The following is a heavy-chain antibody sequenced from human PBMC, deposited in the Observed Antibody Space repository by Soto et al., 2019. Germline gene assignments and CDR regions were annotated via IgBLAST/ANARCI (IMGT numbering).Heavy chain of an antibody. J-gene: IGHJ4*02. CDR3: ARGTQLPYYFDY. CDR1: GGSISIYY. CDR2: IYYSGST. Sequence: QVQLQESGPGLVKPSETLSLTCTVSGGSISIYYWSWIRQPPGKGLEWIGYIYYSGSTNYNPSLKSRVTISEATSKNQFSLKLSSVTAADTAMYYCARGTQLPYYFDYWGQGTLVTVSS. V-gene: IGHV4-59*01. D-gene: IGHD2-2*01.